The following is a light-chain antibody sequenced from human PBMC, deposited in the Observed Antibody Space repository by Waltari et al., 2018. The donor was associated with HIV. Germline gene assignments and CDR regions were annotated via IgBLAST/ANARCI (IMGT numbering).Light chain of an antibody. CDR2: EVT. J-gene: IGLJ2*01. CDR1: NSDVGGYNY. CDR3: SSYTTTSTIL. V-gene: IGLV2-14*01. Sequence: QSALTQPASVSGSPGQSITIPCPGSNSDVGGYNYVPWYQQHPGKAPKLLLFEVTHRPSGSSSRFSGSKSGNTATMTISGLQAEDEADYYCSSYTTTSTILFGGGTKVTVL.